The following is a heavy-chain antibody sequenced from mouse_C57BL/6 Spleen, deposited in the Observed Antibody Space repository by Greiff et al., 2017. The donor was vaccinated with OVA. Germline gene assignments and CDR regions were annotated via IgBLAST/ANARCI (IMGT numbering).Heavy chain of an antibody. CDR1: GFNIKDYY. D-gene: IGHD2-3*01. CDR2: IDPEDGET. CDR3: ALYDSPFAY. V-gene: IGHV14-2*01. J-gene: IGHJ3*01. Sequence: EVKLVESGAELVKPGASVKLSCTASGFNIKDYYMHWVKQRTEQGLEWIGRIDPEDGETKYAPKFQGKATITADTSSNTAYLQLSSLTSEDTAVYYCALYDSPFAYWGQGTLVTVSA.